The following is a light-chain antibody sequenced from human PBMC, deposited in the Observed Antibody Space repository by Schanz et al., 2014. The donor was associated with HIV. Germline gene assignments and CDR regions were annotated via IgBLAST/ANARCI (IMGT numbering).Light chain of an antibody. CDR3: QQTDNFPYT. CDR2: AAS. CDR1: QGISSY. V-gene: IGKV1-8*01. J-gene: IGKJ2*01. Sequence: AIRITQSPSSLSASTGDRVTITCRASQGISSYLAWYQQKPGKAPKLLIYAASTLQSGVPSRFSGSGFGTDFTLTISTLQADDFATYYCQQTDNFPYTFGQGTKLEI.